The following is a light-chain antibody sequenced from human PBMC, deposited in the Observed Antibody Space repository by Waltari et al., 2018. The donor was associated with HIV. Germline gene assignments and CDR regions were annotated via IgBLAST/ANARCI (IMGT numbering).Light chain of an antibody. CDR1: SSNIGSNT. J-gene: IGLJ2*01. CDR3: AAWDDSLNEV. V-gene: IGLV1-44*01. Sequence: QSVLTQPPSASGTPGQRVTISCSGSSSNIGSNTVNWYQQLPGTAPKLLIYSNNQRPSGGPDRFAGSKSGTSASLAISGLQSEDETDDYCAAWDDSLNEVFGGGTKLTVL. CDR2: SNN.